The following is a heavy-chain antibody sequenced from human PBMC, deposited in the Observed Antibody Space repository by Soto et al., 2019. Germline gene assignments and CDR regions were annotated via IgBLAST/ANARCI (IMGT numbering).Heavy chain of an antibody. Sequence: LSLTCTVSGGSISSGGYYWSWIRQHPGKGLEWIGYIYYSGSTYYNPSLKSRVTIAIDTSKNQFPLKLSSVTAADTAVDYCAREWPQNWFDPWGQGILVTVSS. CDR3: AREWPQNWFDP. CDR2: IYYSGST. V-gene: IGHV4-31*03. CDR1: GGSISSGGYY. J-gene: IGHJ5*02.